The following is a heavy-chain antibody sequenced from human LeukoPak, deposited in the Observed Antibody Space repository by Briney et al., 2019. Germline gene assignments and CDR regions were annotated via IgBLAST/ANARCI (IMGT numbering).Heavy chain of an antibody. D-gene: IGHD6-19*01. Sequence: GGSLRLSCAASGFTFSSYSMNWVRQAPGKGLEWVSSISSSSSYIYYADSVKGRFTISRDNAKNSLYLQMNSLRAEDTAVYYCARDRGQWLLYVMDVWGQGTTVTVSS. J-gene: IGHJ6*02. CDR3: ARDRGQWLLYVMDV. CDR1: GFTFSSYS. V-gene: IGHV3-21*01. CDR2: ISSSSSYI.